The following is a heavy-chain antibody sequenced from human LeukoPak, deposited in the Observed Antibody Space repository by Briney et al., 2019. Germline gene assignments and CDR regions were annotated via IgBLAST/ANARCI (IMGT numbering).Heavy chain of an antibody. CDR2: ISSSSSYI. CDR1: GFTFSSYS. V-gene: IGHV3-21*01. D-gene: IGHD3-10*01. J-gene: IGHJ6*03. Sequence: GGSLRLSCAASGFTFSSYSMNWVRQAPGKGLEWVSSISSSSSYIYYADSVKGRFTISRDNAKNSLYLQMNSLRAEDTAVYYCAREGGVGWFGELSHYYYYYMDVWGKGTTVTVSS. CDR3: AREGGVGWFGELSHYYYYYMDV.